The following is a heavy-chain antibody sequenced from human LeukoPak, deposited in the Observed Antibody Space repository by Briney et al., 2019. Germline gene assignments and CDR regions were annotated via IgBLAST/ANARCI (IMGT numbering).Heavy chain of an antibody. V-gene: IGHV3-30*04. CDR1: GFTFSSYA. Sequence: PGGSLRLSCAASGFTFSSYAMHWVRQAPGKGLEGGAVISYGGSNKYYADSVKGRFTISRDNSKNTLYLQMNSLRAEDTAVYYCARSYYDFNWFDPWGQGTLVTVSS. D-gene: IGHD3-3*01. J-gene: IGHJ5*02. CDR2: ISYGGSNK. CDR3: ARSYYDFNWFDP.